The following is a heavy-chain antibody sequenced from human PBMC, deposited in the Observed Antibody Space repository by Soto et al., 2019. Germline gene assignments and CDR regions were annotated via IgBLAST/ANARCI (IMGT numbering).Heavy chain of an antibody. Sequence: EVQLLESGGGLVQPGGSLRLSCAASGFTFSSYAMSWVRQAPGKGLEWVSAIGGSGGSTYYADSVKGRFTISRDNSKNTLHLQMNSLRAEDTAIYYCAKDPRIAVRQDSYYGLDVWGQVTTVTVSS. CDR1: GFTFSSYA. D-gene: IGHD6-6*01. J-gene: IGHJ6*02. CDR2: IGGSGGST. CDR3: AKDPRIAVRQDSYYGLDV. V-gene: IGHV3-23*01.